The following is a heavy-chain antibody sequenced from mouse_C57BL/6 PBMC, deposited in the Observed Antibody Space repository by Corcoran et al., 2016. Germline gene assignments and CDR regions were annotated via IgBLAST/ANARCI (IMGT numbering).Heavy chain of an antibody. D-gene: IGHD2-4*01. V-gene: IGHV1-69*01. Sequence: QVQLQQPGAELVMPGASVKLSCKASGYTFTSYWMHWVKQRPGQGLEWIGEIDPSDSYTNYNQKFKGKSTLTVDKSSSTAYMQLSSLTSEDSAVYYCARYLSYDYPFAYWGQGTLVTVSA. CDR1: GYTFTSYW. CDR2: IDPSDSYT. CDR3: ARYLSYDYPFAY. J-gene: IGHJ3*01.